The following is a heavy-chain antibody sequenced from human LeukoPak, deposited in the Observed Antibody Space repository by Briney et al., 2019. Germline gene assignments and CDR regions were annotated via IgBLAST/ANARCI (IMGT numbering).Heavy chain of an antibody. V-gene: IGHV4-59*08. CDR2: IYYSGST. J-gene: IGHJ4*02. CDR3: ASRAFYDSSGLDF. D-gene: IGHD3-22*01. CDR1: GGSISSYY. Sequence: PSETLSLTCTVSGGSISSYYWNWIRQPPGKGLEWIGYIYYSGSTNYNPSLKSRVTISVDTSKNQFSLNLSSVSAADTAVYYCASRAFYDSSGLDFWGQGILVTVSS.